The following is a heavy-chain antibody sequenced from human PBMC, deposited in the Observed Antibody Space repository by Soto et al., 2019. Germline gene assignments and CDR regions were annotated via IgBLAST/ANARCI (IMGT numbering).Heavy chain of an antibody. Sequence: QVQLVQSGPEVKKPGASVKVSCKTSGYVYISYGISWVRQAPGHGLEWVGWISAYTGKADYAQKFRGRVTMTTETSTSTAFLELRSLRSDDTAVYYCARDQRYYGSGSYYSDSWGQGTLVTVSS. J-gene: IGHJ4*02. CDR2: ISAYTGKA. D-gene: IGHD3-10*01. CDR3: ARDQRYYGSGSYYSDS. V-gene: IGHV1-18*04. CDR1: GYVYISYG.